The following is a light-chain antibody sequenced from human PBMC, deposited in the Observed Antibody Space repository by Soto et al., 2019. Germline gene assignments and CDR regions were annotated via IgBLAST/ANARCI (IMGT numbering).Light chain of an antibody. Sequence: QSVLTQPPSASGSPGQSVAISCTGTSSDVGGYNYVSWYQQHPGKAPKLMIYEVNKRPSGVPDRFYGSKFGNTASLTVSGLQAEDDADYYCSSYAGSSNVFGTGTKVTVL. J-gene: IGLJ1*01. CDR1: SSDVGGYNY. CDR2: EVN. V-gene: IGLV2-8*01. CDR3: SSYAGSSNV.